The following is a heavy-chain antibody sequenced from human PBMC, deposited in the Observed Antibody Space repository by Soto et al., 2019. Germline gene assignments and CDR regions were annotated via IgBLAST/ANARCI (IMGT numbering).Heavy chain of an antibody. CDR3: ARAPRGNYGYPSYFDY. CDR1: GGSISSGGYS. Sequence: PSETLSLTCAVSGGSISSGGYSWSWIRQPPGKGLKWIGYIYYSGSTNYNPSLKSRVTISVDTSRNQFSLKLSSVTAADTAVYYCARAPRGNYGYPSYFDYWGQGTLVTVSS. V-gene: IGHV4-61*08. CDR2: IYYSGST. J-gene: IGHJ4*02. D-gene: IGHD3-10*01.